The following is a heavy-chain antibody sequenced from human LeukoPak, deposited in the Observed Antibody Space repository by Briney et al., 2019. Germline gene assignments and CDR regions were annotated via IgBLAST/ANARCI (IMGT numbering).Heavy chain of an antibody. CDR3: VRSGGGFDY. J-gene: IGHJ4*02. CDR1: GFTFSSYW. D-gene: IGHD1-1*01. CDR2: INNDGSDT. Sequence: GGSLRLSCEASGFTFSSYWMHWVRQVPGKGLVWVSHINNDGSDTTYADSVKGRFSISRDNAKSTLFLQMNSLQAEDTAIYYSVRSGGGFDYWGQGTLVTVSS. V-gene: IGHV3-74*01.